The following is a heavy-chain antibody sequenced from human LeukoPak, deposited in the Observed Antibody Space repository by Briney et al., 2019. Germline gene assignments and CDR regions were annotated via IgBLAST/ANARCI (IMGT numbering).Heavy chain of an antibody. Sequence: GGSLRLSCAASGFTLSNAWMSWVRQAPGKGLEWVGHIKTKRDGGTRDYAAPVKGRFTISRDDSKNTLYLQMNSLKTEDTAVYYCTTDSDRVDFWGQGTLVTVSS. V-gene: IGHV3-15*01. CDR2: IKTKRDGGTR. D-gene: IGHD1-14*01. CDR1: GFTLSNAW. CDR3: TTDSDRVDF. J-gene: IGHJ4*02.